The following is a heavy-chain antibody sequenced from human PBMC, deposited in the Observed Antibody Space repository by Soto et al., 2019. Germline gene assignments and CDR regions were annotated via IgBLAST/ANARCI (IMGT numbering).Heavy chain of an antibody. Sequence: GGSLRLSCAASGFTFSDYSMNWVRQAPGKGLEWVALIWNDGIRKVYVDSVKGRFTISRDNSKNTLDLQMNNLRDEDTAVYYCARDDDNDANALDYWGPGTLVTVSS. V-gene: IGHV3-33*08. CDR3: ARDDDNDANALDY. CDR2: IWNDGIRK. J-gene: IGHJ4*02. CDR1: GFTFSDYS.